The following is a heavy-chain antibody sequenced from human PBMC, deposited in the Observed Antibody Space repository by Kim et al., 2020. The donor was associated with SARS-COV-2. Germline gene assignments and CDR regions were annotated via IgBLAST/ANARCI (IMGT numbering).Heavy chain of an antibody. Sequence: ADAVKGRVTITRDNSKNTLYLQMNSRRAEDTAVYYCARVDEYSSSWYSFDYWGQGTLVTVSS. CDR3: ARVDEYSSSWYSFDY. J-gene: IGHJ4*02. V-gene: IGHV3-30*07. D-gene: IGHD6-13*01.